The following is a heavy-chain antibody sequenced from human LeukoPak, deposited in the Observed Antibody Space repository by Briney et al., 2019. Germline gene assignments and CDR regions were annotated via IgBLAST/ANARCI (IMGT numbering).Heavy chain of an antibody. CDR3: ARDGKYNNNWAFDY. CDR1: GGSFSGHY. Sequence: SETLSLTCAVYGGSFSGHYWSWIRQPPGEGLEWIGEMSHSGKTIYNPSLKSRVTISVDKSNNQFSLNLISVTPADTAVYYCARDGKYNNNWAFDYWGQGILVTVSS. V-gene: IGHV4-34*01. D-gene: IGHD1-1*01. CDR2: MSHSGKT. J-gene: IGHJ4*02.